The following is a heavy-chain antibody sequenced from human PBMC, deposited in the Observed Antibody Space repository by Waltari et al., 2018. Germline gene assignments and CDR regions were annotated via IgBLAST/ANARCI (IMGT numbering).Heavy chain of an antibody. CDR2: INSDGSST. CDR1: GFIFSTYW. Sequence: EVQLVESGGGLVQPGGSLRLSCVASGFIFSTYWLDWVSQAPGKGLVWVSRINSDGSSTTYADSVKGQFTISRDNAKNTLYLHMSSLRAEDTAVYYCVRENIAAAGLESWGQGTLVTVSS. V-gene: IGHV3-74*01. J-gene: IGHJ4*02. CDR3: VRENIAAAGLES. D-gene: IGHD6-13*01.